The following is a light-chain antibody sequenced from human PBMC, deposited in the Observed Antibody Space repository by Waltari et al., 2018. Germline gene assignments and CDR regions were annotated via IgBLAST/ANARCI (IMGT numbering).Light chain of an antibody. J-gene: IGKJ2*01. Sequence: DVQMTQSPSSLSASVGDRVTITCRASQGIRNDLAWYQQKPGKAPKRLIYTASSLFSGVPSRFSGSGSGTEFTLTISSLQPEDFATYYYLQHNSYLYTFGQGTKLEIK. CDR3: LQHNSYLYT. V-gene: IGKV1-17*01. CDR2: TAS. CDR1: QGIRND.